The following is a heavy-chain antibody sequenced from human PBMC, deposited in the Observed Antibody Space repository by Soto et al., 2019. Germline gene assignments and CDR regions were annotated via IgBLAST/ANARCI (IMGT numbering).Heavy chain of an antibody. CDR3: ARHHDAGYYFHY. CDR2: VYKSGGT. Sequence: QLQLQESGPGLVKPSETLSLTCSVSGGSISSSTYYWVWIRQSPGKGLEWIGRVYKSGGTYYNPSLKSRVSMSLDTPNNQFSLKINSVTAADTALYYCARHHDAGYYFHYWGQGILVTVSS. CDR1: GGSISSSTYY. V-gene: IGHV4-39*01. J-gene: IGHJ4*02.